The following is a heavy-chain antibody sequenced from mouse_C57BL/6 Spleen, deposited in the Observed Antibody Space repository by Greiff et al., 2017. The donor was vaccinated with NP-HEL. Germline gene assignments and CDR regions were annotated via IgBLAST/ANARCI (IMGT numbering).Heavy chain of an antibody. V-gene: IGHV1-82*01. D-gene: IGHD2-3*01. Sequence: QVQLQQSGPELVKPGASVKISCKASGYAFSSSWMNWVKQRPGKGLEWIGRIYPGDGDTNYNGKFKGKATLTADKSSSTAYMQLSSLTSEDSAVYFCARDGFLYAMDYWGQGTSVTVSS. CDR3: ARDGFLYAMDY. CDR2: IYPGDGDT. CDR1: GYAFSSSW. J-gene: IGHJ4*01.